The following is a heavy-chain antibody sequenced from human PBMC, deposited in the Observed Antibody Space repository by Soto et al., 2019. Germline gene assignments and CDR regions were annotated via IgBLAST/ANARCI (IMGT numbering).Heavy chain of an antibody. V-gene: IGHV1-69*13. CDR3: ARVKDSYSYGRKPYNWFDT. J-gene: IGHJ5*02. CDR2: IIPIFGTA. CDR1: GGTFSSYA. Sequence: GASVKVSCKASGGTFSSYAISWVRQAPGQGLEWMGGIIPIFGTANYAQKFQGRVTITADESTSTAYMELSSLRSEDTAVYYCARVKDSYSYGRKPYNWFDTWGQGTLVTVSS. D-gene: IGHD5-18*01.